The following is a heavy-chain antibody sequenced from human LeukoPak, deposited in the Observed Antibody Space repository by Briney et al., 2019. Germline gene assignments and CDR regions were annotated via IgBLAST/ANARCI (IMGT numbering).Heavy chain of an antibody. CDR1: GFTFSSYA. J-gene: IGHJ1*01. Sequence: GGSLRLSCEASGFTFSSYAMSWVRQAPGKGLEWVSAISGSGVTAHYAGSVKGRFSISRDNSKNTLYLQMNSLRAEDTALYYCAKKVVVGATSPYSDFQDWGQGTLVTVSS. CDR3: AKKVVVGATSPYSDFQD. CDR2: ISGSGVTA. V-gene: IGHV3-23*01. D-gene: IGHD1-26*01.